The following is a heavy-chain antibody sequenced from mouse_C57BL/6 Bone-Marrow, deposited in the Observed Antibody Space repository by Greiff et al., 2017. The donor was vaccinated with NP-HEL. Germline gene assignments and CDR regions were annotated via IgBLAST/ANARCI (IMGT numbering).Heavy chain of an antibody. CDR1: GFTFSDYY. D-gene: IGHD2-1*01. CDR3: ARHAIYYGNAMDY. V-gene: IGHV5-12*01. CDR2: ISNGGGST. J-gene: IGHJ4*01. Sequence: EVMLVESGGGLVQPGGSLKLSCAASGFTFSDYYMYWVRQTPEKRLEWVAYISNGGGSTYYPDTVKGRFTISRDNAKNTLYLQMSRLKSEDTAMYYCARHAIYYGNAMDYWGQGTSVTVSS.